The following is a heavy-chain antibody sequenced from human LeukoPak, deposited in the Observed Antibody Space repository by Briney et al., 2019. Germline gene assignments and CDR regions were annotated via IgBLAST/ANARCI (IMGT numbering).Heavy chain of an antibody. Sequence: SETLSLTCTVSGGSISSYYWSWIRQPAVKGLEWSGRIYTSGSTNYNPSLKSRVTMSVDTSKNQFSLKLSSVTAADTAVYYCARDRSGYDAVVYYYYMDVWGKGTTVTISS. V-gene: IGHV4-4*07. D-gene: IGHD5-12*01. CDR3: ARDRSGYDAVVYYYYMDV. CDR1: GGSISSYY. CDR2: IYTSGST. J-gene: IGHJ6*03.